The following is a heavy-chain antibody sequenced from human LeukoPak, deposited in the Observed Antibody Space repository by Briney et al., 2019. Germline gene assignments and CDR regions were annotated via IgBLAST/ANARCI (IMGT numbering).Heavy chain of an antibody. D-gene: IGHD1-20*01. V-gene: IGHV5-51*01. CDR2: IYPGDSDT. Sequence: GESLKTPVRRPGYSLASYSCGWVRQMPGKGLEWMGIIYPGDSDTRYSPSFQGQVTISADKSISTAYLQWSSLKASDTAMYYCSSQSSNWNADYASWGWGLVTMVTVSS. J-gene: IGHJ3*01. CDR3: SSQSSNWNADYASWG. CDR1: GYSLASYS.